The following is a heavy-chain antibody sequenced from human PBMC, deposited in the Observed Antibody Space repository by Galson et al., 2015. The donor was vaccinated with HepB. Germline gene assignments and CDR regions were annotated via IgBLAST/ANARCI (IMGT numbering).Heavy chain of an antibody. CDR2: IKQDGSEK. CDR3: AREPTTRISPYYYYYGMDV. Sequence: LRLSCAASGFPFSSYWMSWVRQAPGKGLEWVANIKQDGSEKYYVDSVKGRFTISRDNAKNSLYLQMNSLRAEDTAVYYCAREPTTRISPYYYYYGMDVWGQGTTVTVSS. V-gene: IGHV3-7*03. CDR1: GFPFSSYW. J-gene: IGHJ6*02. D-gene: IGHD1-1*01.